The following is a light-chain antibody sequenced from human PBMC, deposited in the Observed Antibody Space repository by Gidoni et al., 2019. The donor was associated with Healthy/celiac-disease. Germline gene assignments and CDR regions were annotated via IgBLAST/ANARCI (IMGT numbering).Light chain of an antibody. CDR2: GNS. J-gene: IGLJ2*01. Sequence: QSVLTQPPSASGAPGQRVTISCTGSNSNIGAGYDVHWYQQLPGTAPKLLLYGNSNRPSGVPDRFAGSKSGTSASLAITGLQAEDEADYYCQSYDSSLSGVVFGGGTKLTVL. CDR3: QSYDSSLSGVV. V-gene: IGLV1-40*01. CDR1: NSNIGAGYD.